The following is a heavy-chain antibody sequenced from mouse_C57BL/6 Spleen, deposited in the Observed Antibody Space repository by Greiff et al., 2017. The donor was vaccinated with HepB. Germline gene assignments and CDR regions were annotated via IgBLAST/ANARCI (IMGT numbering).Heavy chain of an antibody. CDR1: GYTFTSYW. D-gene: IGHD2-1*01. CDR2: IDPNSGGT. CDR3: ARDYYGSYGWFAY. Sequence: VQLQQSGAELVKPGASVKLSCKASGYTFTSYWMHWVKQRPGRGLERIGRIDPNSGGTKYNEKFKSKATLTVDKPSSTAYMQLSSLTSEDSAVYCCARDYYGSYGWFAYWGQGTLVTVSA. J-gene: IGHJ3*01. V-gene: IGHV1-72*01.